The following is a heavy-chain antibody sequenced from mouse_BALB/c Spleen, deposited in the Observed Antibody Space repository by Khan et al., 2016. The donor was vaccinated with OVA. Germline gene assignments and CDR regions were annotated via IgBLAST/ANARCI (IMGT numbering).Heavy chain of an antibody. CDR1: GFTFSSYA. J-gene: IGHJ2*01. V-gene: IGHV5-6-5*01. Sequence: EVELVESGGGLGKPGGSLKLSCAASGFTFSSYAMSWVRRTPEKRLEWVASISSGGSTYYPDSVKGRFTISRDNARNILYLQMSSLRSEDTAMYYCAREGLLRLPYYFDYWGQGTTLTVSS. CDR2: ISSGGST. CDR3: AREGLLRLPYYFDY. D-gene: IGHD1-2*01.